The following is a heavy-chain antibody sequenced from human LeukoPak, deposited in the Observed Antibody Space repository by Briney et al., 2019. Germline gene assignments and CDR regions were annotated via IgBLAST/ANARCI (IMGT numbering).Heavy chain of an antibody. CDR1: GGSISSGGYY. CDR3: ARAEGYCSGGSCYFYDY. J-gene: IGHJ4*02. Sequence: SETLSLTCTVSGGSISSGGYYWSWIRQPPGKGLEWIGEINHSGSTNYNPSLKSRVTISVDTSKNQFSLKLSSVTAADTAVYYCARAEGYCSGGSCYFYDYWGQGTLVTVSS. CDR2: INHSGST. D-gene: IGHD2-15*01. V-gene: IGHV4-39*07.